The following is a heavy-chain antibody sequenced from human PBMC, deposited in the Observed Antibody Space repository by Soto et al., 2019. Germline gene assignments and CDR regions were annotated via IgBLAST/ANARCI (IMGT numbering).Heavy chain of an antibody. CDR1: GGTFSDYT. D-gene: IGHD1-1*01. Sequence: QVQLVQSGAELRKPGSSVKVSCKASGGTFSDYTINWVRQAPGQRLEWMGGIIPIFDTANYAEKFQGRVTITADESTSTSFMEVSSLRSEDTAGYYCARNGTLTGYSYGMDGWGQGTMVTVSS. CDR2: IIPIFDTA. J-gene: IGHJ6*02. V-gene: IGHV1-69*01. CDR3: ARNGTLTGYSYGMDG.